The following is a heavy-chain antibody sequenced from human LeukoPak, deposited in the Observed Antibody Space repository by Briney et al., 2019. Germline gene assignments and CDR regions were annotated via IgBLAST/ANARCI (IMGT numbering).Heavy chain of an antibody. D-gene: IGHD3-10*02. V-gene: IGHV3-48*03. CDR1: GFIFSSYE. CDR3: AELGVTMIGGV. Sequence: GGSLRLSCAASGFIFSSYEMNWVRQAPGKGLEWVSYISSSGSTIYYADSVKGRFTISRDNAKNSLYLQMNSLRAEDTAVYYCAELGVTMIGGVWGKGTTVTISS. J-gene: IGHJ6*04. CDR2: ISSSGSTI.